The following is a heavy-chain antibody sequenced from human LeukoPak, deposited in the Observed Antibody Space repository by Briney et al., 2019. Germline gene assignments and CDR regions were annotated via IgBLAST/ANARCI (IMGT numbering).Heavy chain of an antibody. Sequence: GGSLRLSCAASGFTFSSYAMHWVRQAPGKGLEWVAVISYDGSNKYYADSVKGRFTISRDNSKNTLYLQMNSLRAEDTAVYYCARDPLGTRPGFDYWGQGTLVTVSS. CDR3: ARDPLGTRPGFDY. CDR2: ISYDGSNK. CDR1: GFTFSSYA. D-gene: IGHD1-1*01. V-gene: IGHV3-30*04. J-gene: IGHJ4*02.